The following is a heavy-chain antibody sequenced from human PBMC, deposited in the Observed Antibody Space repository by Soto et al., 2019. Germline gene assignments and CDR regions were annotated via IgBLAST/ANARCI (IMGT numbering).Heavy chain of an antibody. D-gene: IGHD6-6*01. CDR3: AKTYSSSRPADY. CDR2: ISYDGSNK. J-gene: IGHJ4*02. V-gene: IGHV3-30*18. CDR1: GFTFSSYG. Sequence: PGGSLRLSCAASGFTFSSYGMHWVRQAPGKGLEWVAVISYDGSNKYYADSVKGRFTISRDNSKNTLYLQMNSLRAEDTAVYYCAKTYSSSRPADYWGQGTLVTVSS.